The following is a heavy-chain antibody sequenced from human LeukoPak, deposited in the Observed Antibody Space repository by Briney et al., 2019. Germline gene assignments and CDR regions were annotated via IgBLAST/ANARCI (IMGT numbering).Heavy chain of an antibody. V-gene: IGHV3-21*05. CDR3: TRDPRRLDY. CDR1: GFTFSSYA. CDR2: ISGNSGDI. Sequence: GGSLRLSCAASGFTFSSYAMSWVRQAPGKGLEWLSYISGNSGDINYLDSVRGRFTISRDNAKNSLYLQMNSLRVEDTAVYYCTRDPRRLDYLGQGTLVTVSS. J-gene: IGHJ4*02.